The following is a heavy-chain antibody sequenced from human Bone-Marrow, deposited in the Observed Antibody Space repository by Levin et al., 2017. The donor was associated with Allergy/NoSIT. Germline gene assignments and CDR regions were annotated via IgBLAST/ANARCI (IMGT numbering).Heavy chain of an antibody. D-gene: IGHD5-18*01. V-gene: IGHV1-24*01. CDR1: GYTLTELS. Sequence: GESLKISCKVSGYTLTELSMHWVRQAPGKGLEWMGGFDPEDGETIYAQKFQGRVTMTEDTSTDTAYMELSSLRSEDTAVYYCATIRYSYGYYGMDVWGQGTTVTVSS. CDR2: FDPEDGET. J-gene: IGHJ6*02. CDR3: ATIRYSYGYYGMDV.